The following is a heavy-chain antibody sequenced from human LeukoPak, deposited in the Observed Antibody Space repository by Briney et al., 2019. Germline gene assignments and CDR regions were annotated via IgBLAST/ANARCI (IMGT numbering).Heavy chain of an antibody. V-gene: IGHV3-33*01. J-gene: IGHJ4*02. CDR1: GFTFSSYG. CDR2: IWYDGSNK. Sequence: GRSLRLSCAESGFTFSSYGMHWVRQAPGKGLEWVAVIWYDGSNKYYADSVKGRFTISRDNSKDTLYLQMNSLRDEDTAVYYCARDGGGTTVTPSYWGQGTLVTVSS. CDR3: ARDGGGTTVTPSY. D-gene: IGHD4-17*01.